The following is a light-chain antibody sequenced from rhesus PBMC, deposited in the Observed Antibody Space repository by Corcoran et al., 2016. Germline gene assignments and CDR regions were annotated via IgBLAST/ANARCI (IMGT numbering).Light chain of an antibody. J-gene: IGKJ2*01. CDR2: RAS. Sequence: DIQMTQYPSSLPASVGDTVTTPGWASQGIRRWSAWYQQKPGKAPKLLIVRASSLQSGVPSRFSGSGSGTDFTLTISSLQSEYFATYYCQQYSSRPYTFGQGTKVEIK. CDR1: QGIRRW. V-gene: IGKV1-22*01. CDR3: QQYSSRPYT.